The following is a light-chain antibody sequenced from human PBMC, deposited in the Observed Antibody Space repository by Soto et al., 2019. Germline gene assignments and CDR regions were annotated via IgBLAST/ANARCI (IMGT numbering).Light chain of an antibody. CDR2: ASS. CDR3: QQYHNWPPLT. CDR1: QSVTSN. Sequence: EIVMTQSPATLSVSPGERATLSCRASQSVTSNLAWYQQKPGQAHRLLIYASSTRATGIPARFSGSGSGTEFTLTISSLQSEDFAIYYCQQYHNWPPLTFGGGTKVEIK. J-gene: IGKJ4*01. V-gene: IGKV3-15*01.